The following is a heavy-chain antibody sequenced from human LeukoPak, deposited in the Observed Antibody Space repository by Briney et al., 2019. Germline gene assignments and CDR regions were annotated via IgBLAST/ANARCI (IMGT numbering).Heavy chain of an antibody. CDR3: ASQTEYAGGWVDY. CDR1: GFTFSSYS. J-gene: IGHJ4*02. Sequence: GGSLRLSCAASGFTFSSYSMNWVRQAPGKGLEWVSSISSSSSYIYYADSVKGRFTISRDNAKNSLYLQMNSLRAEDTAVYYCASQTEYAGGWVDYWGQGTLVTVSS. CDR2: ISSSSSYI. V-gene: IGHV3-21*04. D-gene: IGHD6-19*01.